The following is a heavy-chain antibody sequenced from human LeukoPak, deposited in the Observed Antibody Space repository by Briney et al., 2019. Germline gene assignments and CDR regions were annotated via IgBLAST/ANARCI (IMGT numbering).Heavy chain of an antibody. D-gene: IGHD4-17*01. V-gene: IGHV3-66*01. J-gene: IGHJ3*02. CDR2: IYSGGYT. CDR3: ARARSHAFDI. Sequence: PGGSLRLSCAASGLTFNTYSMNWVRQAPGKGLEWVSVIYSGGYTYYADSVKGRFTISRDNSKNTLYLQVNSLRAEDTAVYYCARARSHAFDIWGLGTMVTVS. CDR1: GLTFNTYS.